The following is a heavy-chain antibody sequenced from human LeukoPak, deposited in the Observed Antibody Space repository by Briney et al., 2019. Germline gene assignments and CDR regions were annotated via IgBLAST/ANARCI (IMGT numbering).Heavy chain of an antibody. D-gene: IGHD2-2*01. V-gene: IGHV3-23*01. CDR2: ISGSDGST. CDR3: AKVHTSSWSH. CDR1: GFTFSSYA. J-gene: IGHJ4*02. Sequence: GGSLRLSCAASGFTFSSYAMSWVRQAPGKGLEWVSGISGSDGSTNYADSVKGRFTISRDNSKNTLYLQMTSLRAEDTAVYFCAKVHTSSWSHWGQGTLVTFSS.